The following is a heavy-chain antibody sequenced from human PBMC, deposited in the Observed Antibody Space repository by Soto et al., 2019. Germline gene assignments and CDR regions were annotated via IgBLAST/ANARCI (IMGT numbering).Heavy chain of an antibody. CDR3: GRDPDTLPGANFRT. Sequence: PGASVRLSCAASGLTFRSDWMTWVRQAPGTGLEWVANINQDGRRTNYVDSVKGRFTISRDNAKNSLYLQINGLRAEDTAVYYCGRDPDTLPGANFRTWGQGTQVTVSS. CDR2: INQDGRRT. D-gene: IGHD3-9*01. CDR1: GLTFRSDW. V-gene: IGHV3-7*04. J-gene: IGHJ5*02.